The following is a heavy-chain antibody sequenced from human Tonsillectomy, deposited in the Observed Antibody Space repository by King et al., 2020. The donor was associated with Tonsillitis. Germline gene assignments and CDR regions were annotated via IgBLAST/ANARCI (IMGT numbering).Heavy chain of an antibody. Sequence: VQLVESGGGLVQPGGSLRLSCAASGFTFSSYAMSWVRQAPGKGLEWVSTLSGSGSSTYYADSVKGRLTISRDNSKNTLYLQMSSLRAEATAVYYCARASGVLSGCDPLNAFDVWGRGTMVTVA. J-gene: IGHJ3*01. CDR2: LSGSGSST. CDR3: ARASGVLSGCDPLNAFDV. CDR1: GFTFSSYA. V-gene: IGHV3-23*04. D-gene: IGHD1-26*01.